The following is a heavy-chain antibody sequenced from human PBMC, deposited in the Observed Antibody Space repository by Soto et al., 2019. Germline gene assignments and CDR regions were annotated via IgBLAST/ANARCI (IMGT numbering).Heavy chain of an antibody. Sequence: QLQLQESGPGLVKPSETLSLTCTVSGGSISSSSYYWGWIRQPAGRGLEWIGSIYYSGSTYYNPSLKSRVTISVDTSKNQFSLKLSSVTAADTAVYYRARHSRHYGDYAHYLGQGTLVTVSS. CDR1: GGSISSSSYY. CDR3: ARHSRHYGDYAHY. J-gene: IGHJ4*02. CDR2: IYYSGST. D-gene: IGHD4-17*01. V-gene: IGHV4-39*01.